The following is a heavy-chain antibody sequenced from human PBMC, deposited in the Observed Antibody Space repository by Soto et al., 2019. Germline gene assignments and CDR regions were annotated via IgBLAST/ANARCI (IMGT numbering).Heavy chain of an antibody. CDR2: IKQDGSEK. V-gene: IGHV3-7*01. J-gene: IGHJ4*02. D-gene: IGHD3-10*01. Sequence: PGGSLRLSCAASGFTFSSYWMSWVRQAPGKGLEWVANIKQDGSEKYYVDSVEGRFTISRDNAKNSLYLQMNSLRAEDTAVFYCAREEGTARGEYYFDYWGQGTLVTVSS. CDR1: GFTFSSYW. CDR3: AREEGTARGEYYFDY.